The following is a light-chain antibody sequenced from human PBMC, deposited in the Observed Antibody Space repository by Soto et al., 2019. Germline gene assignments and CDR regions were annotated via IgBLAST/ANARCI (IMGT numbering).Light chain of an antibody. J-gene: IGKJ1*01. CDR2: KAS. Sequence: DIQMTQSPSTLSASVGDRVTITCRASQSISTWLAWYQQKAGKAPKLLIYKASSLESGVPSRFSGSGSGAEFTLTISSLQPDDFATYYCQHYNSYPWTFGQGIKV. CDR1: QSISTW. CDR3: QHYNSYPWT. V-gene: IGKV1-5*03.